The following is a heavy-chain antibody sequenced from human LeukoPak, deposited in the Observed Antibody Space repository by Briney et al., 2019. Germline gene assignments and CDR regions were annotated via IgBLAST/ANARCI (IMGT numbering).Heavy chain of an antibody. Sequence: GSSVKVSCKASGGTFSSYAISWVRQAPGQGLEWMGGIIPIFGTANYAQKFQGRVTMTRDTSTSTVYMELSSLRSEDTAVYYCARATLGYCSSTSCYNLVSFDYWGQGTLVTVSS. V-gene: IGHV1-69*05. CDR1: GGTFSSYA. J-gene: IGHJ4*02. CDR2: IIPIFGTA. D-gene: IGHD2-2*02. CDR3: ARATLGYCSSTSCYNLVSFDY.